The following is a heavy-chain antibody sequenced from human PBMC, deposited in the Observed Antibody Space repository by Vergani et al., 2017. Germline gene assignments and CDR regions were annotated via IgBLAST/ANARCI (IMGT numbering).Heavy chain of an antibody. J-gene: IGHJ5*02. D-gene: IGHD4-17*01. CDR2: IIPILGIA. Sequence: QVQLVQSGAEVKKPGSSVKVSCKASGGTFSSYTISWVRQAPGQGLEWMGRIIPILGIANYAQKFQGRVTITADKSTSTAYMELSSLRSEDTAVYYCERGGYGDYLTGSGFDPWGQGTLVTVSS. V-gene: IGHV1-69*02. CDR1: GGTFSSYT. CDR3: ERGGYGDYLTGSGFDP.